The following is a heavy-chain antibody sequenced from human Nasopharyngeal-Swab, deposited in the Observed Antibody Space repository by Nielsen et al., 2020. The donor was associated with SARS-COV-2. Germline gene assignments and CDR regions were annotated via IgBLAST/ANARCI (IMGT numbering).Heavy chain of an antibody. CDR3: ARDRVKTIFGVVLTSHMDV. CDR2: IYYSGST. D-gene: IGHD3-3*01. V-gene: IGHV4-31*02. Sequence: WIRQPPGKGLEGIGYIYYSGSTYYNPSLKSRVTISVDTSKNQFSLKLSSVTAADTAVYYCARDRVKTIFGVVLTSHMDVWGKGTTVTVSS. J-gene: IGHJ6*03.